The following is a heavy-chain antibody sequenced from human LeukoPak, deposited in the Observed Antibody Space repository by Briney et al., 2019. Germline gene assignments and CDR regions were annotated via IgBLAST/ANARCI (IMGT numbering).Heavy chain of an antibody. Sequence: SETLSLTCTVSGGSISSYYWSWIRQPPGKGLEWIGYIYYSGSTNYNPSLKSRATISVDTSKNQFSLKLSSVTAADTAVYYCAFIWFGESHHFDYWGQGTLVTVSS. CDR3: AFIWFGESHHFDY. J-gene: IGHJ4*02. CDR2: IYYSGST. D-gene: IGHD3-10*01. V-gene: IGHV4-59*12. CDR1: GGSISSYY.